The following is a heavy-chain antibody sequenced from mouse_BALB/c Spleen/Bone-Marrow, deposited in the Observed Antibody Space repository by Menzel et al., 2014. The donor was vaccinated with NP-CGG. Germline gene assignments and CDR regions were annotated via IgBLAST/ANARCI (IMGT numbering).Heavy chain of an antibody. Sequence: EVMLVESGGGLVKSGGSLKLSCAASGFTFNSCGMSWVRQTPEKRLELVATISGGGSYTFYPDSVKGRFTISRDNAKNSLYLQLSSLRSEDTALYYCARNAYYDQTEFSFVYWGQGTLVTVSA. V-gene: IGHV5-9-2*01. CDR2: ISGGGSYT. CDR3: ARNAYYDQTEFSFVY. D-gene: IGHD2-4*01. CDR1: GFTFNSCG. J-gene: IGHJ3*01.